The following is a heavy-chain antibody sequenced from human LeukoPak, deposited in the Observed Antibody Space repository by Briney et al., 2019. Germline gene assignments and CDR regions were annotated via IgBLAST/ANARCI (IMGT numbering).Heavy chain of an antibody. D-gene: IGHD6-19*01. CDR3: ARLSSGWYGDFDY. J-gene: IGHJ4*02. CDR1: GFTFSTYL. V-gene: IGHV3-7*03. Sequence: GGAPRLSCAASGFTFSTYLMSCVPPAPGKGLEWVAHIKQDGSEKYYVDSAKGRFTIYRDNARNSLYMQMNSLRGADTAVYYCARLSSGWYGDFDYWGQGTLVTVSS. CDR2: IKQDGSEK.